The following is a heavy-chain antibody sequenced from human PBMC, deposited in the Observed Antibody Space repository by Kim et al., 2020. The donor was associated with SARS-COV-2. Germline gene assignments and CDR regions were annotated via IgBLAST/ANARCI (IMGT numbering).Heavy chain of an antibody. Sequence: GGSLRLSCAASGFTFSSYWMTWVRQAPGRGLEWVANIKQDGSEKYYVDSVKGRFALSRDNAKNSLYLEMNSLRVEDTAVYYCARGIRFDYWGQGTLGTVS. CDR1: GFTFSSYW. CDR2: IKQDGSEK. V-gene: IGHV3-7*01. CDR3: ARGIRFDY. J-gene: IGHJ4*02.